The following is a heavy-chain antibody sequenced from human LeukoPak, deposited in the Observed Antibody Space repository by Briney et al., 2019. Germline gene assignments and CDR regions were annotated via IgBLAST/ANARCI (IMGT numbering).Heavy chain of an antibody. V-gene: IGHV1-2*02. D-gene: IGHD4-11*01. CDR1: GYTFTAYY. Sequence: ASVKVSCKASGYTFTAYYMHWVRQAPGQGREWMGWINPNSGGTNHPQKFQGRVTVTTDTSLSTAYMELSRLRSDDTAVYYCARGSTVTTVYSYSYSIMDVWGQGTTVTVSS. CDR2: INPNSGGT. J-gene: IGHJ6*02. CDR3: ARGSTVTTVYSYSYSIMDV.